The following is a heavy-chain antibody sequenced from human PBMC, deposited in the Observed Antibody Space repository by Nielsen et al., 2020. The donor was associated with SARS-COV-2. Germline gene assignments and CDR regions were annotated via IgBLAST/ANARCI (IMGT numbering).Heavy chain of an antibody. D-gene: IGHD3-10*01. V-gene: IGHV1-2*06. J-gene: IGHJ5*02. Sequence: ASVKVSCKASGYTFTGYYMHWVRQAPGQGLEWMGRINPNSGGTNYAQKFQGRVTMTRDTSISTAYMELSSLRSEDTAVYYCARGGVVRGTTAELSTSYNWFDPWGQGTLVTVSS. CDR2: INPNSGGT. CDR3: ARGGVVRGTTAELSTSYNWFDP. CDR1: GYTFTGYY.